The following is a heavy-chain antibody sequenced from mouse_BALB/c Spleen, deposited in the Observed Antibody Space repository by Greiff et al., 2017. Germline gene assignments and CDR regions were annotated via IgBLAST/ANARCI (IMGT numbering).Heavy chain of an antibody. D-gene: IGHD3-1*01. CDR3: ASGRELFAY. J-gene: IGHJ3*01. V-gene: IGHV2-9*02. CDR1: GFSLTSYG. Sequence: VQLQESGPGLVAPSQSLSITCTVSGFSLTSYGVHWVRQPPGKGLEWLGVIWAGGSTNYNSALMSRLSISKDNSKSQVFLKMNSLQTDDTAMYYCASGRELFAYWGQGTLVTVSA. CDR2: IWAGGST.